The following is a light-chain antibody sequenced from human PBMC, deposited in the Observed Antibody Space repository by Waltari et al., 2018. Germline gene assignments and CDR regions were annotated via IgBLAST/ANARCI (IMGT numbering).Light chain of an antibody. CDR3: MQYTHWPLT. J-gene: IGKJ1*01. CDR2: MVS. V-gene: IGKV2-30*01. Sequence: DVVLTPSPRSLPVSLGQPASIPCRSSQSLVSFDGNTYLLWCQQRPGQAPRRLIYMVSVRRSAVPDRFSGSRSGTEFTLKISRVEAEDVVVYYCMQYTHWPLTFGQGTKVEIK. CDR1: QSLVSFDGNTY.